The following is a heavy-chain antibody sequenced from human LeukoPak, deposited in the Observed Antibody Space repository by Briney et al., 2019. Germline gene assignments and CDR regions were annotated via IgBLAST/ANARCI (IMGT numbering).Heavy chain of an antibody. CDR2: IYHSGST. Sequence: PSETLSLTCAVSGYSISSGYYWGWIRQPPGKGLEWIGSIYHSGSTYYNPSLKSRVTISVDTSKNQFSLKLSSVTAADTAEYYCARHRALRLNLDYWGQGTLVTVSS. CDR1: GYSISSGYY. CDR3: ARHRALRLNLDY. J-gene: IGHJ4*02. V-gene: IGHV4-38-2*01.